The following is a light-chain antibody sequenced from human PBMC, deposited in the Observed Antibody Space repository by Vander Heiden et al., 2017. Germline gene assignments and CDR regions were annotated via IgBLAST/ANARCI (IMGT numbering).Light chain of an antibody. J-gene: IGKJ5*01. CDR2: GAS. V-gene: IGKV3-15*01. Sequence: EIVMTQSPATLSVSPGERATLSCRASQSVSSNLAWYQKKPGQAPRLLIYGASTRATGSPDRFSGSGYGKEFTLTISSLQSEEFEVYYCQQYKNGHQGKVTFGQGTQMEIK. CDR3: QQYKNGHQGKVT. CDR1: QSVSSN.